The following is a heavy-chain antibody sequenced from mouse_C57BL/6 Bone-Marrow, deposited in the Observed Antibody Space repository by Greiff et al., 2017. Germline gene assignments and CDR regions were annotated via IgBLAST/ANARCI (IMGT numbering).Heavy chain of an antibody. CDR3: ARRDGYYAMDD. CDR1: GYTFTSYW. D-gene: IGHD2-3*01. J-gene: IGHJ4*01. CDR2: LDPNSGGT. Sequence: VQLQQSGAELVKPGASVKLSCKASGYTFTSYWMHWVKQSPGRGLEWIGMLDPNSGGTKYNEKFKSTATLTVDKPSSTAYMQLSSLTSEDSAVYYCARRDGYYAMDDWGQGTSVTVSS. V-gene: IGHV1-72*01.